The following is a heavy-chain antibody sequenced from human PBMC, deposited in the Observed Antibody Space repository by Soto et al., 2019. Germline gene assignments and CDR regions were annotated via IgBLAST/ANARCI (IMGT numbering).Heavy chain of an antibody. CDR3: VKDRMAYNSVWDPFEI. V-gene: IGHV3-23*01. D-gene: IGHD1-20*01. J-gene: IGHJ3*02. Sequence: XGSRRLSSPASRFTFYSSTMGSFRQAPGKGLDWVSTIVIVGVDTYYADSVKGRFTISRDDSKNTLLLQMNSLRAEDTAVYYCVKDRMAYNSVWDPFEIWGQGRMVTVSS. CDR1: RFTFYSST. CDR2: IVIVGVDT.